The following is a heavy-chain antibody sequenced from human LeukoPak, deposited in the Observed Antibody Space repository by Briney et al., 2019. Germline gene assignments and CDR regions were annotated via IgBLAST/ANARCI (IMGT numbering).Heavy chain of an antibody. CDR3: ARGAEMATIWVGTDY. D-gene: IGHD5-24*01. Sequence: GASVKVSCKASGYTFTSYYMHWVRQAPGQGLEWMGVINPSDDITRYAQKFQGRVTMTRDTSTSTVYMEPSSLRSEDTAVYYCARGAEMATIWVGTDYWGQGTLVTVSS. V-gene: IGHV1-46*01. CDR2: INPSDDIT. CDR1: GYTFTSYY. J-gene: IGHJ4*02.